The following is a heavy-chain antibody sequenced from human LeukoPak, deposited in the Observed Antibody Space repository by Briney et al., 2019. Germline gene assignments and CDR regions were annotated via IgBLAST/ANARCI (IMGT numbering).Heavy chain of an antibody. CDR2: MNPNSGHT. V-gene: IGHV1-8*03. CDR1: GYTFTSYD. Sequence: ASVKVSCKASGYTFTSYDINWVRQATGQGLQWMGWMNPNSGHTGYAQKFQGRVTITRNTSISTAYMELNSLRSEDTAVYYCARAGSSWFDYYYYMDVWGKGTTVTISS. J-gene: IGHJ6*03. CDR3: ARAGSSWFDYYYYMDV. D-gene: IGHD6-13*01.